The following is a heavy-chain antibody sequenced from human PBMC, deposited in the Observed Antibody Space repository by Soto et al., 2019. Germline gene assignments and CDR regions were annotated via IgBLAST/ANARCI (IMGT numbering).Heavy chain of an antibody. V-gene: IGHV4-34*01. CDR3: ARGVGKGLLSHFDY. Sequence: QVQLQQWGAGLLKPSETLSLTCAVYGGSFSGYYWSWIRQPPGKGLEWIGEINHSGSTNYNPSLKSRVTISVDTSKNQFSLKLSSVTAADTAVYYCARGVGKGLLSHFDYWGQGTLVTVSS. D-gene: IGHD2-2*01. CDR1: GGSFSGYY. J-gene: IGHJ4*02. CDR2: INHSGST.